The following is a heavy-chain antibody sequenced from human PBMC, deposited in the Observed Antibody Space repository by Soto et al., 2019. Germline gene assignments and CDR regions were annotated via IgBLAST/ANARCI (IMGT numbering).Heavy chain of an antibody. V-gene: IGHV3-48*02. Sequence: EVQLVESGGGLVQPGGSLRLSCAASGFTFSSYSMNWVRQAPGKGLEWVSYISSSSSTIYYADSVKGRFTISRDNAKNSLYLQMNSLRDEDTAVYYCARDLHDYGGNSGVYWGQPTLVTVSS. CDR1: GFTFSSYS. J-gene: IGHJ4*02. CDR3: ARDLHDYGGNSGVY. CDR2: ISSSSSTI. D-gene: IGHD4-17*01.